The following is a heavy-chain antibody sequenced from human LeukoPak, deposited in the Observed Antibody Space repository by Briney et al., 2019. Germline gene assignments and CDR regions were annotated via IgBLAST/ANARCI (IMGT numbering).Heavy chain of an antibody. CDR3: ARGAGSGSYYKGPIQYFDY. CDR2: INAGNGNT. CDR1: GYTFTSYA. Sequence: ASVKVSCKASGYTFTSYAMHWVRQAPGQRLEWMGWINAGNGNTKYSQKFQGRVTITRDTSASTAYMELSSLRSEDTAVYYCARGAGSGSYYKGPIQYFDYWGQGTLVTASS. D-gene: IGHD3-10*01. J-gene: IGHJ4*02. V-gene: IGHV1-3*01.